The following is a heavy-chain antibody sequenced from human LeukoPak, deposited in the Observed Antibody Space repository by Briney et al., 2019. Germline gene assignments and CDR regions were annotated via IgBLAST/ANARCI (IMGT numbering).Heavy chain of an antibody. J-gene: IGHJ6*03. V-gene: IGHV3-20*01. CDR2: INWNGDST. Sequence: GGSLRLSCAASGISFHDYGMSWVRQAPGKGLEWVCGINWNGDSTGYADSVKGRFIISRDNAKNSLYLQMNSLRAEDTALYHCARSYGSGSYLYYMDVWGKGTTVTVSS. D-gene: IGHD3-10*01. CDR3: ARSYGSGSYLYYMDV. CDR1: GISFHDYG.